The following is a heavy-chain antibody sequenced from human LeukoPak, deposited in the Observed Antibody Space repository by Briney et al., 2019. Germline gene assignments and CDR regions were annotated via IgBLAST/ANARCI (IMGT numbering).Heavy chain of an antibody. J-gene: IGHJ4*02. V-gene: IGHV1-69*13. CDR3: ARQYYYDSSGYYYLVGY. D-gene: IGHD3-22*01. Sequence: SVTVSCKASGGTFSSYAISWVRQAPGQGLEWMGGIIPIFGTANYAQTFQGRVTITADESTSTAYMELSSLRSEDTAVYYCARQYYYDSSGYYYLVGYWGQGTLVTVSS. CDR1: GGTFSSYA. CDR2: IIPIFGTA.